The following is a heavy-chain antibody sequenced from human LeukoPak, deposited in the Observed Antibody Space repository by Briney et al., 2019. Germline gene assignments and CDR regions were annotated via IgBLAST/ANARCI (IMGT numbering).Heavy chain of an antibody. CDR1: GFSFSSYG. V-gene: IGHV3-30*03. J-gene: IGHJ4*02. D-gene: IGHD5-24*01. Sequence: RGSLRLSCAASGFSFSSYGMHWVRQAPGKGLEWVAVISYDGRNKYYADSVKGRFTISRDTSKNTLYLQMNSLRAEDTAVYYCASEDGHNPNLGFDYWGQGTLVTVSS. CDR3: ASEDGHNPNLGFDY. CDR2: ISYDGRNK.